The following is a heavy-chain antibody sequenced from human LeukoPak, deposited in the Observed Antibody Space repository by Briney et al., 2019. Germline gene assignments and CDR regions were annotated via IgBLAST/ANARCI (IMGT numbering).Heavy chain of an antibody. CDR3: ARTFYDTLDSDAFDF. V-gene: IGHV1-2*02. J-gene: IGHJ3*01. CDR2: INPDSGGT. D-gene: IGHD2/OR15-2a*01. Sequence: ASVKVSCKTSGYTFTAHYMHWVRQAPGQGLEWMGWINPDSGGTNNAQKFQGRVTMTRDTSISTAYMELSRLRSDDTAVYYCARTFYDTLDSDAFDFWGQGTMVIVSS. CDR1: GYTFTAHY.